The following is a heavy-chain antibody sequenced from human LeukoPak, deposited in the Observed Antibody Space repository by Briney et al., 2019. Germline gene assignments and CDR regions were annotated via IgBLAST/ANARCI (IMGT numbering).Heavy chain of an antibody. J-gene: IGHJ4*02. CDR2: ITWNSGSR. Sequence: PGGSLRLSCAASGFTFDDYAMHWVRQVPGKGLEWVSGITWNSGSRGYADSVKGRFTISRDNAKNSLYLQMNSLSPEDTALYCCAKEAGRDDFWDYFDCWGQGTLVTVSS. CDR1: GFTFDDYA. CDR3: AKEAGRDDFWDYFDC. D-gene: IGHD5-24*01. V-gene: IGHV3-9*01.